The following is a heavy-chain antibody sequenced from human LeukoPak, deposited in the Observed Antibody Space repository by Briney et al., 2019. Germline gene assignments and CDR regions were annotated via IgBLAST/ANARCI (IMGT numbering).Heavy chain of an antibody. Sequence: GGSLRLSCAASGFTFSSYAMSWVRQAPGKGLEWASTISGSGGSTYYADSVRGRFTISRDNSKNTLYLQMNSLRAEDTAVYYCASGRGYSSAAFDYWGQGTLVTVSS. V-gene: IGHV3-23*01. CDR2: ISGSGGST. D-gene: IGHD6-19*01. CDR3: ASGRGYSSAAFDY. CDR1: GFTFSSYA. J-gene: IGHJ4*02.